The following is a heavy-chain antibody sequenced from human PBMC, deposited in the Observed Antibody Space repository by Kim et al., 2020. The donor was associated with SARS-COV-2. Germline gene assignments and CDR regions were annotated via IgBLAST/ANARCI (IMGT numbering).Heavy chain of an antibody. J-gene: IGHJ2*01. CDR2: DGSNK. CDR3: ARDGFDL. Sequence: DGSNKYYADSVKGRFTISRDNSKNTLYLQMNSLRAEDTAVYYCARDGFDLWGRGTLVTVSS. V-gene: IGHV3-33*01.